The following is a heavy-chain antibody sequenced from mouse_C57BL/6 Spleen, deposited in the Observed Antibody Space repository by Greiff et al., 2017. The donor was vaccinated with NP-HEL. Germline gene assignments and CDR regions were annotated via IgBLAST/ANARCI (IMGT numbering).Heavy chain of an antibody. CDR1: GYAFSSSW. Sequence: QVQLQQSGPELVKPGASVKISCKASGYAFSSSWMNWVKQRPGKGLEWIGRIYPGDGDTNYNGKFKGKATLTADKSSSTAYMQLSSLTSEDSAVYFCAREDYPPYAMDYWGQGTSVTVSS. J-gene: IGHJ4*01. V-gene: IGHV1-82*01. CDR3: AREDYPPYAMDY. CDR2: IYPGDGDT. D-gene: IGHD2-4*01.